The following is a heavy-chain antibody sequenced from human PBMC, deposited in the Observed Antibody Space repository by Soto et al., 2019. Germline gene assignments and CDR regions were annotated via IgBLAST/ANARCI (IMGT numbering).Heavy chain of an antibody. CDR2: IKSKTDGGTT. Sequence: GGSLRLSCAASGVSFNNAWMTWVRQAPGKGLEWVGRIKSKTDGGTTDYAAPVKGRFTISRDDSKNTLYVQMNSLKTDDTAVYYCTDGMDVWGQGTTVTVSS. CDR1: GVSFNNAW. V-gene: IGHV3-15*07. CDR3: TDGMDV. J-gene: IGHJ6*02.